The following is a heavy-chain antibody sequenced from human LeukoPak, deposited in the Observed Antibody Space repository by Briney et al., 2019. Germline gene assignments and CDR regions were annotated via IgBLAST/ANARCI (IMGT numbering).Heavy chain of an antibody. CDR1: GGTFSSYA. J-gene: IGHJ4*02. CDR2: IIPIFGTA. CDR3: ARDLDGYNSHMPQN. V-gene: IGHV1-69*13. D-gene: IGHD5-24*01. Sequence: SVKVSCKASGGTFSSYAISWVRQAPGQGLEWMGGIIPIFGTANYAQKFQGRVTITADESTSTAYMELSSLRSEDTAVYYCARDLDGYNSHMPQNWGQGTLVTVSS.